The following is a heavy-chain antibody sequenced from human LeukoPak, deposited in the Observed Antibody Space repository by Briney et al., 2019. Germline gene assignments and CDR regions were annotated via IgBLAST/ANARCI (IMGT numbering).Heavy chain of an antibody. V-gene: IGHV3-23*01. D-gene: IGHD1-26*01. CDR1: GFTFSSYA. CDR2: ISGSGGST. CDR3: AWKPGRVGAPIDY. Sequence: PGGSLRLSCAASGFTFSSYAMSWVRQAPGKGLEWVSAISGSGGSTYYADSVKGRFTISRDNSKNTLYLQMNSLRAEDTAVYYCAWKPGRVGAPIDYWGQGTLVTVSS. J-gene: IGHJ4*02.